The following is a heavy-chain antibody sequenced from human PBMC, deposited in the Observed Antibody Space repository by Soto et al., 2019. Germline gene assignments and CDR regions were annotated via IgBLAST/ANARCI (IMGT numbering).Heavy chain of an antibody. CDR3: ARGFRSGSYTGLDY. Sequence: QVQLVESGGGVVQPGRSLRLSCAASGFTFSSYGMHWVRQASGKGLEWVAVIWYDGSSQYYADSVKGRFTISRDNSKNTLYVQMNSLTGEDTAVYYCARGFRSGSYTGLDYWGQGTLVTVSS. CDR2: IWYDGSSQ. V-gene: IGHV3-33*01. D-gene: IGHD1-26*01. CDR1: GFTFSSYG. J-gene: IGHJ4*02.